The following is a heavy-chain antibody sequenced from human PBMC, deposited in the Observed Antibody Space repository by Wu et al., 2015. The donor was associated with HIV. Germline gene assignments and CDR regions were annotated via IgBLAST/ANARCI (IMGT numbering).Heavy chain of an antibody. CDR2: MNPKHGGS. CDR1: NYTFSSYG. D-gene: IGHD5-24*01. J-gene: IGHJ3*02. Sequence: QVQLVQSGAEVKKPGASVKVSCKSFNYTFSSYGIDWVRQASGRGLEWLGWMNPKHGGSGSIEKILGRVTMTRDISISTAYMELSRLRSDDTAVYFCVVATISAFDIWGHGTMVTVSS. CDR3: VVATISAFDI. V-gene: IGHV1-8*01.